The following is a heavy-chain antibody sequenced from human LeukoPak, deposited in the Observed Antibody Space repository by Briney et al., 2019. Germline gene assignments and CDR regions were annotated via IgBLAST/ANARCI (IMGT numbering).Heavy chain of an antibody. J-gene: IGHJ5*02. CDR1: GYTFTSYG. CDR2: ISAYNGNT. CDR3: ARRLMTTGRDWFDP. Sequence: ASVKVSCKASGYTFTSYGISWVRQAPGQGLEWMGWISAYNGNTNYAQKLQGRVTMTTDTSTSTAYMELRSLRSDDTAVYYCARRLMTTGRDWFDPWGQGTLVTVSS. V-gene: IGHV1-18*01. D-gene: IGHD4-11*01.